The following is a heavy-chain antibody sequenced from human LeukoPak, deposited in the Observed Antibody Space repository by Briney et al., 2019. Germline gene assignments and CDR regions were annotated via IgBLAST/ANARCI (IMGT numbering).Heavy chain of an antibody. V-gene: IGHV3-23*01. CDR2: ISGSGGST. D-gene: IGHD5-18*01. CDR1: GFTFSSYA. Sequence: GGSLRLSCAASGFTFSSYAMSWVRQAPGKGLEWVSAISGSGGSTYYADSVKGRFTISRDNSKNTLYLQMNSLRAEDTAVYYCAKPPPRVQLWFSMYYFDYWGQGTLVTVSS. J-gene: IGHJ4*02. CDR3: AKPPPRVQLWFSMYYFDY.